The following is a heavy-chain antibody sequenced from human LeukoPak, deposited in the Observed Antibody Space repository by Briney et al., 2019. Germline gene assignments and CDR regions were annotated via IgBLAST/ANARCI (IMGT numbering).Heavy chain of an antibody. J-gene: IGHJ5*02. CDR1: GYTFTSYD. Sequence: ASVKVSCKASGYTFTSYDTNWVRQATGQGLEWMGWLNPKSGNTGYAQKFQGRVTITRNTSINTAYMEVSSLRSEDTAVYYCARMTVSGRDNWFDPWGQGTLVTVSS. D-gene: IGHD6-19*01. CDR3: ARMTVSGRDNWFDP. V-gene: IGHV1-8*03. CDR2: LNPKSGNT.